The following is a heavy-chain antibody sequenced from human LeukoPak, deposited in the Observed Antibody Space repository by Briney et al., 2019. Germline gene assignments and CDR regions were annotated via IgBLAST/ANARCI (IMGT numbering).Heavy chain of an antibody. J-gene: IGHJ6*02. CDR2: IHYTGKP. Sequence: SETLSLTCTVSGGSISSSSYYWGWIRQPPGKGLEWIGQIHYTGKPDYNPSLKSRITISVDTSKNQVSLQVSSVTAADSAIYYCARFGVDYDMDVWGHGTTVTVFS. D-gene: IGHD3-16*01. CDR3: ARFGVDYDMDV. V-gene: IGHV4-39*07. CDR1: GGSISSSSYY.